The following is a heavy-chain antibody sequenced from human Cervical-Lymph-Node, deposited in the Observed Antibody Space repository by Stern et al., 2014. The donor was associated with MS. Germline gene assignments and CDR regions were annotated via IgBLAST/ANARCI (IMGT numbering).Heavy chain of an antibody. Sequence: EVQLVESGGGLVQPGRSLRLSCVGSEFSFGDYGMPWVRQAPGKGLEWVSGISWNGGSIGYADSVKGRFTISRDNAKTSLYLQMNSLRGEDTAIYYCAKDITYSYGYSGFCDSWGQGTLVTVSS. V-gene: IGHV3-9*01. J-gene: IGHJ4*02. CDR1: EFSFGDYG. CDR2: ISWNGGSI. CDR3: AKDITYSYGYSGFCDS. D-gene: IGHD5-18*01.